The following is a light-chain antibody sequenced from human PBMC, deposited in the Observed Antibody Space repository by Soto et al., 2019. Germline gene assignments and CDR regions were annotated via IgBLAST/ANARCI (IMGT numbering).Light chain of an antibody. CDR1: QGIDNN. CDR2: AAS. Sequence: DIQMTQSPSAMSASVGDRVTITCRASQGIDNNLAWLQQKPGKVPQRLIYAASTLQSGVPSRFSGSGSGTEFTLTISSLQPEDFATYYCLQHRSYPLTFGGGTKVEIK. V-gene: IGKV1-17*03. J-gene: IGKJ4*01. CDR3: LQHRSYPLT.